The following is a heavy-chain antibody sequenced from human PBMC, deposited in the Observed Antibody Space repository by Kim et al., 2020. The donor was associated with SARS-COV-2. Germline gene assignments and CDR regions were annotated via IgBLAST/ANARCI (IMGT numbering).Heavy chain of an antibody. CDR2: INAGNGNT. J-gene: IGHJ4*02. D-gene: IGHD1-7*01. CDR1: GYTFTSYA. V-gene: IGHV1-3*01. CDR3: ARALRLDNWNYGY. Sequence: ASVKVSCKASGYTFTSYAMHWVRQAPGQRLEWMGWINAGNGNTKYSQKFQGRVTITRDTSASTAYMELSSLRSEDTAVYYCARALRLDNWNYGYWGQGTLVTVSS.